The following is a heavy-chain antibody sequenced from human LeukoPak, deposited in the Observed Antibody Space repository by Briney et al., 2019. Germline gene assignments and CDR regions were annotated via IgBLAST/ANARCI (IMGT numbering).Heavy chain of an antibody. CDR3: AKEKTGGWPFDY. J-gene: IGHJ4*02. D-gene: IGHD6-19*01. CDR2: ITGSGGST. CDR1: GFTFRSRA. Sequence: GRSLRLSCAASGFTFRSRAMSWVRQAPGKGLEWVSTITGSGGSTYYADSVKGRLTISRDNSKNTLYLQMNSLRADDTAVYYCAKEKTGGWPFDYWGQGTLVTVSS. V-gene: IGHV3-23*01.